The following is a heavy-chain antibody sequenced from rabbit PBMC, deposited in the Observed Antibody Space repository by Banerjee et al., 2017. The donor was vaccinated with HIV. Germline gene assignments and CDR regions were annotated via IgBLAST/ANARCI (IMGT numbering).Heavy chain of an antibody. D-gene: IGHD6-1*01. J-gene: IGHJ4*01. CDR1: GFSFSGSYW. CDR2: IVTGSGNT. CDR3: ARADYVGYGGYGYGIFNL. Sequence: QSLEESGGDLVKPGASLTLTCTASGFSFSGSYWICWVRQAPGKGLEWLACIVTGSGNTYYASWAKGRFTISKTSSTTVTLQMTSLTAADTATYFCARADYVGYGGYGYGIFNLWGQGTLVTVS. V-gene: IGHV1S40*01.